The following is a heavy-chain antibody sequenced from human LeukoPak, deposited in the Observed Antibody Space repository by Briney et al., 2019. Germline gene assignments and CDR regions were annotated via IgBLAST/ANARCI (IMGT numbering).Heavy chain of an antibody. Sequence: SETLSLTCAVYGGSFSGYYWSWIRQPPGKGLEWIGEINHSGSTNYNPSLKSRVTISVDTSKNQFSLKLSSVTAADTAVYYCARVVSCSGGSCYEDNWFDPWGQGTLVTVSS. J-gene: IGHJ5*02. D-gene: IGHD2-15*01. V-gene: IGHV4-34*01. CDR1: GGSFSGYY. CDR3: ARVVSCSGGSCYEDNWFDP. CDR2: INHSGST.